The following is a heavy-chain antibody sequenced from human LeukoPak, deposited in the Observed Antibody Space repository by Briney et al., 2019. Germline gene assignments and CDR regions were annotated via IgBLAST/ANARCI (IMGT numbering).Heavy chain of an antibody. J-gene: IGHJ5*02. V-gene: IGHV4-34*01. CDR3: ASRTYYYDSSGYVEGWFDP. CDR1: GGSFNTYC. Sequence: SETLSLICAVYGGSFNTYCWNWIRQPPGKGLEWIGEINHSGSTNYNPSLTSRVSISVDTSKNQFSLKLSSVTAADTAVYYCASRTYYYDSSGYVEGWFDPWGQGTLVSVSS. D-gene: IGHD3-22*01. CDR2: INHSGST.